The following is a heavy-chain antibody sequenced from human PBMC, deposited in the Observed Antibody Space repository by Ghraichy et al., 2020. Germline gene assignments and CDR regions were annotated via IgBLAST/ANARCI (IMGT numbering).Heavy chain of an antibody. J-gene: IGHJ4*02. CDR3: ASPEYSSSSY. CDR2: ISSSGSTI. V-gene: IGHV3-48*03. CDR1: GFTFSSYE. D-gene: IGHD6-13*01. Sequence: GGSLRLSCAASGFTFSSYEMNWVRQAPGKGLEWVSYISSSGSTIYYADSVKGRFTISRDNAKNSLYLQMNSLRAEDTAVYYCASPEYSSSSYWGQGTLVTVSS.